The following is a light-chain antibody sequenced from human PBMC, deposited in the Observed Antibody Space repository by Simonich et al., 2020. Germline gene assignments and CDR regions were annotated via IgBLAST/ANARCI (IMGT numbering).Light chain of an antibody. Sequence: DVVMTQSPLSLPVTLGQPASISCRSSQSLVHSDGNTYVNWFQQRPGQSPRRLIYTVSNRDSGVPDRFSGSGSGTDFTLKISRVEAEYVGVYYCMQGTHWPPTFGQGTKVEIK. V-gene: IGKV2-30*02. CDR2: TVS. J-gene: IGKJ1*01. CDR3: MQGTHWPPT. CDR1: QSLVHSDGNTY.